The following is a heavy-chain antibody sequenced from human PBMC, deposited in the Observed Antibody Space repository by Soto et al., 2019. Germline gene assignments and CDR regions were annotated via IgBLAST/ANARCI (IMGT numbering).Heavy chain of an antibody. CDR3: ARVFRVLWFGELLGEYLDY. D-gene: IGHD3-10*01. CDR2: INHRGST. J-gene: IGHJ4*02. Sequence: QVQLQQWGAGLLKPSETLSLTCAVYGGSFSGYYWSWIRQPPGQGLEWIGEINHRGSTNYIPSLKRRGTISVDTSKHQFALKLSSVTAADTAVYYCARVFRVLWFGELLGEYLDYWGQGTLVTVSS. CDR1: GGSFSGYY. V-gene: IGHV4-34*01.